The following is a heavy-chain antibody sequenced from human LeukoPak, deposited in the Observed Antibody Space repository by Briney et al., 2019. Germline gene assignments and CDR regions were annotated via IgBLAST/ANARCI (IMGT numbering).Heavy chain of an antibody. V-gene: IGHV3-33*01. CDR3: ARRSPNYYFDY. CDR2: TWYDGSIE. J-gene: IGHJ4*02. Sequence: GRSLRLSCAASGFTFSSYGMHWVRQAPGKGLEWLAVTWYDGSIEYYADSVKGRFTISRDNAKNSLYLQMNSLRAEDTAVYYCARRSPNYYFDYWGQGTPVTVSS. CDR1: GFTFSSYG.